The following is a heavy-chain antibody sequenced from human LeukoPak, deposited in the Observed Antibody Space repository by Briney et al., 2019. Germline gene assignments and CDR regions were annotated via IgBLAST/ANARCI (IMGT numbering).Heavy chain of an antibody. Sequence: GRSLRLSCAASGFTFSSNGMHWVRQAPGKGLEWVAVIWYDGSNKYYADSVKGRFTISRDNSKNTLYLQMNSLRAEDTAMYYCARGPSQNPYYDFWSGYYINYYMDVWGKGTTVTVSS. D-gene: IGHD3-3*01. CDR1: GFTFSSNG. J-gene: IGHJ6*03. V-gene: IGHV3-33*01. CDR2: IWYDGSNK. CDR3: ARGPSQNPYYDFWSGYYINYYMDV.